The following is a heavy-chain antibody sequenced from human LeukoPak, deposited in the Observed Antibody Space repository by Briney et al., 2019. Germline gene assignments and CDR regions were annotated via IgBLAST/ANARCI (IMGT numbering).Heavy chain of an antibody. Sequence: PGGSLRLSCAASGFSNAWMSWVRQAPGKGLEWVGRIKSKTDGGTTDYAAPVKGRFTISRDDSKNTLYLQMNSLKTEDTAVYYCTTGITMVRGVIHLIDYWGQGALVTVSS. J-gene: IGHJ4*02. CDR1: GFSNAW. V-gene: IGHV3-15*01. CDR3: TTGITMVRGVIHLIDY. CDR2: IKSKTDGGTT. D-gene: IGHD3-10*01.